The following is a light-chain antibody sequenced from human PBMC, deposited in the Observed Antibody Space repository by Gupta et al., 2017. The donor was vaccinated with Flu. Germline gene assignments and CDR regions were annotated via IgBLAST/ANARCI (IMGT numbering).Light chain of an antibody. J-gene: IGKJ1*01. V-gene: IGKV2-28*01. CDR2: LSS. CDR1: QSLLHSNGYNY. Sequence: IVMTQSPLSLPVTPGEPASISCRSSQSLLHSNGYNYLDWYLQKPGQSPQLLIYLSSKRASGVPDRFSGSGSGTDLTLKISRVEAEDVGVYYCRQALKTPWTFGQGTKVEIK. CDR3: RQALKTPWT.